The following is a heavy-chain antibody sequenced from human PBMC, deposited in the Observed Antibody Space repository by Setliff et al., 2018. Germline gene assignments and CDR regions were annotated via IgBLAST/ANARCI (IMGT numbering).Heavy chain of an antibody. V-gene: IGHV1-2*02. J-gene: IGHJ4*02. CDR1: GGSFSSSP. CDR3: GRAIDSTGYYPNF. CDR2: INAKGGGT. D-gene: IGHD3-9*01. Sequence: ASVKVSCKVSGGSFSSSPISWVRQAPGQGLEWMGWINAKGGGTTYAQKFQGRVTMTRDTSITTAYMELSSLRSDDTAVYYCGRAIDSTGYYPNFWGQGTLVTVSS.